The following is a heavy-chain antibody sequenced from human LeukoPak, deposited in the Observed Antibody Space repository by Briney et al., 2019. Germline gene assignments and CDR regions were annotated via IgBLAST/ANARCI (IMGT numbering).Heavy chain of an antibody. Sequence: GGSLRLSCAASGFTFSSYWMHWVRQASGKGLEWVGHIRSKADSYATAYAASVKGRFTISSDDSKNTAYLQVNSLKTEDTAVYYCTRQGVDWNDAFDIWGQGTMVTVSS. CDR2: IRSKADSYAT. V-gene: IGHV3-73*01. CDR3: TRQGVDWNDAFDI. J-gene: IGHJ3*02. D-gene: IGHD1-1*01. CDR1: GFTFSSYW.